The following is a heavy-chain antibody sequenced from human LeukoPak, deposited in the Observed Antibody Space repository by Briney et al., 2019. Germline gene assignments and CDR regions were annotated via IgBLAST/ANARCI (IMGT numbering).Heavy chain of an antibody. CDR2: ISSSSSYI. Sequence: GRSLRLSCAASGFTFSSYSMNWVRQAPGKGLEWVSSISSSSSYIYYADSVKGRFTISRDNAKNSLYLQMNSLRAEDTAVYYCARDRAPTARFDYWGQGTLVTVSS. J-gene: IGHJ4*02. CDR1: GFTFSSYS. V-gene: IGHV3-21*01. CDR3: ARDRAPTARFDY.